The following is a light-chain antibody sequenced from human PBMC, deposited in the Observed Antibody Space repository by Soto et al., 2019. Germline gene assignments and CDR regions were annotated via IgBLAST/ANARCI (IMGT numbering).Light chain of an antibody. J-gene: IGKJ5*01. Sequence: EVLMTQSPDTLYVSPGERVTLSCRASQSISDKLAWYQQKPGQGPRLLVYRGSIRTLGIPARFSGSESGTEFTLTISSLQSDDFAVYYCQQYGTSAITFGQGTRLEI. CDR2: RGS. CDR3: QQYGTSAIT. CDR1: QSISDK. V-gene: IGKV3-15*01.